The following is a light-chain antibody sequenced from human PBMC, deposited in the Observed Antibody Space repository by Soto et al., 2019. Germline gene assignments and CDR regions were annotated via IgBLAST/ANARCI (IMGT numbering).Light chain of an antibody. V-gene: IGKV3-20*01. CDR2: GAS. CDR1: QSVSSSY. CDR3: QKYGDSPRT. Sequence: EIVLTQSPGTLSLSPGERATLSCRASQSVSSSYLAWYQQRPGQAPRLLIYGASSRATGIPDRFSGSGSGTDFTLTISRLEPEDLAVYYCQKYGDSPRTFGQGTKVEI. J-gene: IGKJ1*01.